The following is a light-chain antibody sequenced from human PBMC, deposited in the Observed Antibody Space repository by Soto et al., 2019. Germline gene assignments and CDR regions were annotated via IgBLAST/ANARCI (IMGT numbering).Light chain of an antibody. V-gene: IGKV3-20*01. CDR1: QSVSNSY. CDR3: QQHGSSPRT. Sequence: EIVLTQSPGTLSLSPGERAPLSCRASQSVSNSYLAWYQQKPGQAPRLLIYGASSRATGIPDRFSASGSATDFTLTITRLEPEDCAVYYCQQHGSSPRTFGQGTKVDIK. CDR2: GAS. J-gene: IGKJ1*01.